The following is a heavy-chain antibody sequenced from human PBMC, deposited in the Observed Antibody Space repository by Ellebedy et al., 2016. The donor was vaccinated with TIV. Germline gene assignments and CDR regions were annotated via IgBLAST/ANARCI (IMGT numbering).Heavy chain of an antibody. D-gene: IGHD3-10*01. CDR3: ARGPILWFAEVMDY. J-gene: IGHJ4*02. CDR2: INPGNGNT. Sequence: AASVKVSCKALGYTXXIYALHSVRPXPGQRXAWMGWINPGNGNTKYSQNFQGRVTITRDTSASTAYMELSSLRSEDTDVYYCARGPILWFAEVMDYWGQGTLVTISS. V-gene: IGHV1-3*01. CDR1: GYTXXIYA.